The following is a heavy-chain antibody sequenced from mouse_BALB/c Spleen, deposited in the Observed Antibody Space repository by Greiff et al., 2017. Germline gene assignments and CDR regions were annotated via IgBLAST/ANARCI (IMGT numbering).Heavy chain of an antibody. CDR2: IRLKSNNYAT. CDR3: TRGDGTWFAY. Sequence: VKVVESGGGLVQPGGSMKLSCVSSGFTFSNYWMNWVRQSPEKGLEWVAEIRLKSNNYATHYAESVKGRFTISRDDSKSSVYLQMNNLRAEDTGIYYCTRGDGTWFAYWGQGTLVTVSA. V-gene: IGHV6-6*02. D-gene: IGHD2-1*01. CDR1: GFTFSNYW. J-gene: IGHJ3*01.